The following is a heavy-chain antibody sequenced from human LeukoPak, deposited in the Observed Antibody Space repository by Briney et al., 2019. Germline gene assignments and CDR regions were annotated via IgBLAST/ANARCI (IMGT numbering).Heavy chain of an antibody. D-gene: IGHD3-10*01. CDR1: GFTFSSYE. J-gene: IGHJ6*04. Sequence: GGSLRLSCAASGFTFSSYEMNWVRQAPGKGLEWVSYISSSGSTIYYADSVKGRFTISRDNAKNSLYLQMNSLGAEDTAVYYCARIGFRDYYYYYGMDVWGKGTTVTVSS. CDR3: ARIGFRDYYYYYGMDV. V-gene: IGHV3-48*03. CDR2: ISSSGSTI.